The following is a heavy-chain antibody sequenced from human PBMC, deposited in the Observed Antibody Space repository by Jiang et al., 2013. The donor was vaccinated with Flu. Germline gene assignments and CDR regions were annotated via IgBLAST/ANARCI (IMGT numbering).Heavy chain of an antibody. J-gene: IGHJ3*02. CDR2: IYYSGST. V-gene: IGHV4-61*01. Sequence: VKPSETLSLTCTVSGGSVSSGSYYWSWIRQPQEGLEWIGYIYYSGSTNYNPSLKSRVTISVDTSKNQFSLKLSSVTAADTAVYYCARAPLYCSGGSCYSDAFDIWGQGTMVTVSS. D-gene: IGHD2-15*01. CDR1: GGSVSSGSYY. CDR3: ARAPLYCSGGSCYSDAFDI.